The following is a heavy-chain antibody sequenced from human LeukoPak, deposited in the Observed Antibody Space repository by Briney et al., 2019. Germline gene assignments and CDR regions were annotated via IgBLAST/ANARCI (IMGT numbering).Heavy chain of an antibody. CDR2: IYYSGST. CDR3: ASAPFFGGGGPERHGGWFDP. V-gene: IGHV4-39*07. J-gene: IGHJ5*02. CDR1: GGSISSSSYY. Sequence: KPSETLSLTCTVSGGSISSSSYYWGWIRQPPGKGLEWIGSIYYSGSTYYNPSLKSRVTISVDTSKNQFSLKLSSVTAADTAVYYCASAPFFGGGGPERHGGWFDPWGQGTLVTVSS. D-gene: IGHD2-21*01.